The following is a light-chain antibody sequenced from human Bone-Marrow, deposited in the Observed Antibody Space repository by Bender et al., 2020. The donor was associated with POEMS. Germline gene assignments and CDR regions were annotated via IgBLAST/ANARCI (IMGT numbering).Light chain of an antibody. J-gene: IGLJ6*01. V-gene: IGLV2-23*02. CDR3: CSFARGSTFI. Sequence: QSALTQSASVSGSPGQSITISCTGTSSDVGGYDLVSWYRQDPGKAPKLIIYDVTKRPSGVSSRFSGSKSGNTASLTISGLQAEDESEYYCCSFARGSTFIFGSGTRVFVL. CDR2: DVT. CDR1: SSDVGGYDL.